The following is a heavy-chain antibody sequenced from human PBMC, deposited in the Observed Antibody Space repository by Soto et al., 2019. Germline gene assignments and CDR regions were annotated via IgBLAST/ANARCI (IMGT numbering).Heavy chain of an antibody. CDR3: VRPALNYDSSGYYNYGMDV. CDR1: GYSFTSYW. J-gene: IGHJ6*02. D-gene: IGHD3-22*01. CDR2: IYPGDSDT. Sequence: PGESLKISCKGSGYSFTSYWIGWVRQMPGKGLEWMGIIYPGDSDTRYSPSFQGQVTISADKSISTAYLQWSSLKASDTAMYYCVRPALNYDSSGYYNYGMDVWGQGTTVTVSS. V-gene: IGHV5-51*01.